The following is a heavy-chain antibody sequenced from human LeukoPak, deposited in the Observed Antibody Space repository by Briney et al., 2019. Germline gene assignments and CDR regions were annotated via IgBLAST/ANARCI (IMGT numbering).Heavy chain of an antibody. CDR3: ARVIDPYYYYMDV. V-gene: IGHV4-31*03. Sequence: SQTLSLTCTVSGGSISSGGYYWSWIRQHPGKGLEWIGYIYYSGSTNYNPSLKSRVTISVDTSKNQFSLKLSSVTAADTAVYYCARVIDPYYYYMDVWGKGTTVTVSS. CDR2: IYYSGST. CDR1: GGSISSGGYY. J-gene: IGHJ6*03. D-gene: IGHD1-26*01.